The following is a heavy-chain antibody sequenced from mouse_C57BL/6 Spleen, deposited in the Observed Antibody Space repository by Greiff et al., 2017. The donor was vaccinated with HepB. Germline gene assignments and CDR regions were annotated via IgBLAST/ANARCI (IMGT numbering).Heavy chain of an antibody. V-gene: IGHV1-52*01. CDR3: ARGNIITTVVGRWYFDV. D-gene: IGHD1-1*01. Sequence: QVQLQQPGAELVRPGSSVKLSCKASGYTFTSYWMHWVKQRPIQGLEWIGNIDPSDSETHYNQKFKDKATLTVDKSSSTAYMQLSSLTSEDSAVYYCARGNIITTVVGRWYFDVWGTGTTVTVSS. CDR2: IDPSDSET. CDR1: GYTFTSYW. J-gene: IGHJ1*03.